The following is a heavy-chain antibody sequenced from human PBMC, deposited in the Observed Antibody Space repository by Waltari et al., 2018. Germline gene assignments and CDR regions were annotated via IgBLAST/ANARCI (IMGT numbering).Heavy chain of an antibody. V-gene: IGHV4-39*01. J-gene: IGHJ4*02. Sequence: QLQLQESGPGLVKPSETLSLTCTVSGDSISSSSYYWGWIRQPPGKGLEWIGSIYYSGSTYYNPSLKGRVTISVDTSKNQFSLKLSSVTAADTAVYYCARQGYGDYAFVDYWGQGTLVTVSS. CDR2: IYYSGST. CDR1: GDSISSSSYY. D-gene: IGHD4-17*01. CDR3: ARQGYGDYAFVDY.